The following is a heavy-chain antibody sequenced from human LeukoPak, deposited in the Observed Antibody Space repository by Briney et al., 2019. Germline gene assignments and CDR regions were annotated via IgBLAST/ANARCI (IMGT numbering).Heavy chain of an antibody. CDR2: ISSSSSYI. CDR1: GFTFSSYA. Sequence: GGSLRLSCAASGFTFSSYAMSWVRQAPGKGLEWVSSISSSSSYIYYADSVKGRFTISRDNAKNSLYLQMNSLRAEDTAVYYCARQRTTAYYYYGMDVWGQGTTVTVSS. V-gene: IGHV3-21*01. CDR3: ARQRTTAYYYYGMDV. J-gene: IGHJ6*02. D-gene: IGHD1-7*01.